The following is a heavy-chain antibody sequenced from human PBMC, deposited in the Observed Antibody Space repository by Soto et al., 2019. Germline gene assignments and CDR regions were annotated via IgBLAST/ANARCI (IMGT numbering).Heavy chain of an antibody. J-gene: IGHJ4*02. CDR1: GVTFSSYS. Sequence: EVQLVESGGGLVKPGGSLRLSCAASGVTFSSYSMNCVRQAPGKGLEWVSYISSSNSCIYYEDSVKGRYTITRDHAKNSLYLPINSPSDEATAVYYCPRDDCNSTSCQDGDYWRQRSLVTVSS. D-gene: IGHD2-2*01. CDR3: PRDDCNSTSCQDGDY. CDR2: ISSSNSCI. V-gene: IGHV3-21*01.